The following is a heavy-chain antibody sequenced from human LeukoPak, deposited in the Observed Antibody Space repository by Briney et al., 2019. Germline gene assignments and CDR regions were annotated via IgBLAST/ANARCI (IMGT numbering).Heavy chain of an antibody. V-gene: IGHV4-4*07. D-gene: IGHD3-10*01. J-gene: IGHJ4*02. Sequence: PSETLSLTCTASGCSISSYYWSWIRQPAGKGLEWIGRIYTSGSTNYDPSLKSRVTMSVDTSKNQFSLKLSSVTAADTAGYYCARGGVRVQGGTEFDYWGQGTLVTVSS. CDR1: GCSISSYY. CDR2: IYTSGST. CDR3: ARGGVRVQGGTEFDY.